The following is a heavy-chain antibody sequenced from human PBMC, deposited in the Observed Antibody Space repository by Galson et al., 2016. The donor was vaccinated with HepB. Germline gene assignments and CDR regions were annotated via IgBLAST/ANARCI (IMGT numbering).Heavy chain of an antibody. CDR1: GGSISSSTYY. CDR3: ARRSRAVIWT. J-gene: IGHJ5*02. CDR2: IFSSGST. V-gene: IGHV4-39*01. D-gene: IGHD3-10*01. Sequence: SETLSLTCTVSGGSISSSTYYWGWIRQPPGKGLEWIASIFSSGSTYYHPSLKSRVTISVDTSKNQFSLRLSSVTAADTAVYYCARRSRAVIWTWGQGTLVTVSS.